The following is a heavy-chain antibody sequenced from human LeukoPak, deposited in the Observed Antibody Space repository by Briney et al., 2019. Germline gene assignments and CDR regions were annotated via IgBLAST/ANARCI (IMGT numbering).Heavy chain of an antibody. J-gene: IGHJ4*02. CDR3: AKSHSTSHFDS. CDR2: ISGAGDTT. CDR1: GFIFSNYI. Sequence: GGSLRLSCAASGFIFSNYIMAWVRQATGKGLEWVSAISGAGDTTYYADSVKGRFTISRDNSRKTMYLQMNNLRADDTALYYCAKSHSTSHFDSWGQGTLVTVSS. D-gene: IGHD2-2*01. V-gene: IGHV3-23*01.